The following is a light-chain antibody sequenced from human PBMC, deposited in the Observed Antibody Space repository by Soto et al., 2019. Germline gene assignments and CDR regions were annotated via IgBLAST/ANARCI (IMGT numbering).Light chain of an antibody. CDR2: RNN. Sequence: QSVLTQSPSASGTPGQTVTISCSGSSGTNYVYWYQQLPGTAPKLLIYRNNQRPSGVPVRFSVSKSGTSASLAISGLRSEDEADYYCSAWDDSLSGFYVFGTGTKLTVL. V-gene: IGLV1-47*01. CDR3: SAWDDSLSGFYV. J-gene: IGLJ1*01. CDR1: SGTNY.